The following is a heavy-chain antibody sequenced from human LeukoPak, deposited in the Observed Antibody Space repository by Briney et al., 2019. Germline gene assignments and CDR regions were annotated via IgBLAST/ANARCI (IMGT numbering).Heavy chain of an antibody. V-gene: IGHV3-21*01. CDR3: ARCYGTRIYYYYMDV. D-gene: IGHD4-17*01. CDR1: GFTFSSYA. CDR2: ISSSSSYI. Sequence: PGGSLRLSCAASGFTFSSYAMSWVRQAPGKGLEWVSSISSSSSYIYYADSVKGRFTISRDNAKNSLYLQMNSLRAEDTAVYYCARCYGTRIYYYYMDVWGKGTTVTISS. J-gene: IGHJ6*03.